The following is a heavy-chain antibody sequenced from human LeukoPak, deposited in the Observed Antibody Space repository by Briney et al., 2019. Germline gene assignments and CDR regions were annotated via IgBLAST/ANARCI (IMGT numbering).Heavy chain of an antibody. J-gene: IGHJ4*02. Sequence: ASVKVSCKVSGYTLTELSMHWVRQAPGKGLEWMGSFDPEDGETIYAQKFQGRVTMTEDTSTDTAYMELSSLRSEDTAVYYCATDRLKRGYSYELDYWGQGTLVTVSS. V-gene: IGHV1-24*01. D-gene: IGHD5-18*01. CDR2: FDPEDGET. CDR1: GYTLTELS. CDR3: ATDRLKRGYSYELDY.